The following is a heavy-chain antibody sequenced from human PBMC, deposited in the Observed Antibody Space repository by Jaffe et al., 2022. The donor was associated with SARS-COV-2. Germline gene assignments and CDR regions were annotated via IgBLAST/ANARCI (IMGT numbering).Heavy chain of an antibody. D-gene: IGHD3-22*01. J-gene: IGHJ4*02. CDR2: IYYSGST. CDR3: AGSYYYDSISVY. V-gene: IGHV4-59*01. Sequence: QVQLQESGPGLVKPSETLSLTCTVSGGSISTYYWSWIRQPPGKGPEWIGYIYYSGSTNYNPSLKSRVTISVDTSKNQFSLKLSSVTAADTAVYYCAGSYYYDSISVYWGQGTLVTVSS. CDR1: GGSISTYY.